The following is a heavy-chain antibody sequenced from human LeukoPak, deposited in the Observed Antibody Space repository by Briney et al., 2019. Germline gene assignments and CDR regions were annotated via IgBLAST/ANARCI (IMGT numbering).Heavy chain of an antibody. J-gene: IGHJ4*02. D-gene: IGHD2-2*01. CDR3: ARDFGGYCSSSSCYLGLLDY. CDR1: GFTFSSYT. Sequence: GGSLRLSCAASGFTFSSYTMNWVRQAPGKGLEWVSSIISSSSFIYYADSVKGRFTISRDNAKNSLYLQMNSLRAEDTAVYYCARDFGGYCSSSSCYLGLLDYWGQGTLVTVSS. V-gene: IGHV3-21*03. CDR2: IISSSSFI.